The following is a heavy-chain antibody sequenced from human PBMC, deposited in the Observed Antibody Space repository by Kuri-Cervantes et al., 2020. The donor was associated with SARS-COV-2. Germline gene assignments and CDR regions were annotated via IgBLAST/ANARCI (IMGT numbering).Heavy chain of an antibody. CDR1: GYTFTGYY. D-gene: IGHD3-22*01. V-gene: IGHV1-2*04. Sequence: ASVKVSCKASGYTFTGYYMHWVRQAPGQGLEWMGWINPNSGGTNYAQKFQGWVTMTRDTSISTAYMELSRLRSDDTAVYYGAGDLDSSGYGYYYYGMDVWGQGTTVTVSS. CDR3: AGDLDSSGYGYYYYGMDV. CDR2: INPNSGGT. J-gene: IGHJ6*02.